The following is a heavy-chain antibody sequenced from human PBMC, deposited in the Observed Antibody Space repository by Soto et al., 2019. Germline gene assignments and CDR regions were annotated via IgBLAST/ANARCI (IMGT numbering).Heavy chain of an antibody. D-gene: IGHD1-26*01. J-gene: IGHJ4*02. CDR2: IYYSGST. CDR3: ARVISYGYFDY. V-gene: IGHV4-31*03. Sequence: QVQLQESGPGLVKPSQTLSLTCTVSGGSISSGGYYWSWIRQHPGQGLEWIGYIYYSGSTYYNPSLKSRVTISVDTSRTQFSLKPSSVTAAHKAVDYCARVISYGYFDYWGQGSLVTVSS. CDR1: GGSISSGGYY.